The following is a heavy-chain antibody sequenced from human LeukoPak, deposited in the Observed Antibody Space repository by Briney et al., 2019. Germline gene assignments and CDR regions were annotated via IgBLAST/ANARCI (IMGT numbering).Heavy chain of an antibody. CDR1: GGTFSGYA. J-gene: IGHJ4*02. V-gene: IGHV1-69*01. D-gene: IGHD1-26*01. CDR2: IIPTFGTV. CDR3: ARDREVGATTLAFDY. Sequence: SVKVSCKASGGTFSGYAISWVRQAPGQGLEWMGGIIPTFGTVNYAQKFQGRVTITADESTSTGYMELSSLRSEDTAVDYCARDREVGATTLAFDYWGQGTLVTVSS.